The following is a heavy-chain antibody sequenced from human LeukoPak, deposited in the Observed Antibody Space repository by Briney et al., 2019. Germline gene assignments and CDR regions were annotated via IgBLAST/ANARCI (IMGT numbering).Heavy chain of an antibody. V-gene: IGHV3-7*01. CDR3: ARVSPNTVTTLQYFDY. CDR1: GFTFSSYW. D-gene: IGHD4-17*01. CDR2: IKQDGSEK. Sequence: GGFLRLSCAASGFTFSSYWMSWVRQAPGKGLEWVANIKQDGSEKYYVDSAKGRFTISRDNAKNSLYLQMNSLRAEDTAVYYCARVSPNTVTTLQYFDYWGQGTLVTVSS. J-gene: IGHJ4*02.